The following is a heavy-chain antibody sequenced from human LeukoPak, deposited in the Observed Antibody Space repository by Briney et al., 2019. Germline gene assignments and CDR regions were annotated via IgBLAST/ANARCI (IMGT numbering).Heavy chain of an antibody. V-gene: IGHV3-53*01. Sequence: PGGSLRLSCAASGFTVSSNYMSWVRQAPGKGLEWVSVIYSGGSTYYADSVKGRFTISRDNSKNTLCLQMNSLRAEDTAVYYCALSRHGELRLGELSLNYWGQGTLVTVSS. J-gene: IGHJ4*02. CDR2: IYSGGST. CDR1: GFTVSSNY. CDR3: ALSRHGELRLGELSLNY. D-gene: IGHD3-16*02.